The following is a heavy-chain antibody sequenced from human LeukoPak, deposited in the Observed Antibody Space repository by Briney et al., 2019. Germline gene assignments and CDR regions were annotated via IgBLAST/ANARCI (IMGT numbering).Heavy chain of an antibody. CDR3: AKGAAAGLYYYGMDV. CDR1: GFTFSSYS. D-gene: IGHD6-13*01. CDR2: ISGSGGST. Sequence: GGSLRLSCAASGFTFSSYSMNWVRQAPGKGLEWVSAISGSGGSTYYADSVKGRFTISRDNSKNTLYLQMNSLRAEDTAVYYCAKGAAAGLYYYGMDVWGKGTTVTVSS. J-gene: IGHJ6*04. V-gene: IGHV3-23*01.